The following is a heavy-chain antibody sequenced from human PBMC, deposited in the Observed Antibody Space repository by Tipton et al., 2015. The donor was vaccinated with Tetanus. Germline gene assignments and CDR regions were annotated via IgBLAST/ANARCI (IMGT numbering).Heavy chain of an antibody. CDR3: ARMQRYGMDV. D-gene: IGHD6-25*01. Sequence: TLSLTCTVSGDSISRSNWWSWVRQPPGKGLEWIGEIYHSGSTNYNPSLKSRVTMSVDKSKNQFSLKLSSVTAADTAVYYCARMQRYGMDVWGQGTTVTVSS. CDR1: GDSISRSNW. J-gene: IGHJ6*02. CDR2: IYHSGST. V-gene: IGHV4-4*02.